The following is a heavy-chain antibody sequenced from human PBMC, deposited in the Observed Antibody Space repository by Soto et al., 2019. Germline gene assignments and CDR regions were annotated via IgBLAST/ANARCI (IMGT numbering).Heavy chain of an antibody. CDR3: VVSWGA. CDR1: GFNFSNYW. CDR2: ITGDGSRT. Sequence: EVQLVESGGGLIQPGGSRRLSCAATGFNFSNYWMHWVRQVPGKSLMWVARITGDGSRTRYADAVEGRFTISRDNAKRTLFLQMNSLRSEDTAVYYCVVSWGAWGQGTTVTVSS. V-gene: IGHV3-74*01. D-gene: IGHD3-16*01. J-gene: IGHJ6*02.